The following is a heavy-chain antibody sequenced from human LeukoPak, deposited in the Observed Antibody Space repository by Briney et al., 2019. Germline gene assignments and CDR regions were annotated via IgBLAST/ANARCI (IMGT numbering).Heavy chain of an antibody. CDR3: ASNRRHVGTYSDY. V-gene: IGHV3-21*01. Sequence: GGSLRLSCAASGFIFTTYSMNWVRQAPGKGLEWVSAISSSSDYIFYADSVKGRFTISRDNAKDSLYLQMNNLRAEDTAVYYCASNRRHVGTYSDYWGQGALVAVSS. J-gene: IGHJ4*02. CDR2: ISSSSDYI. D-gene: IGHD1-26*01. CDR1: GFIFTTYS.